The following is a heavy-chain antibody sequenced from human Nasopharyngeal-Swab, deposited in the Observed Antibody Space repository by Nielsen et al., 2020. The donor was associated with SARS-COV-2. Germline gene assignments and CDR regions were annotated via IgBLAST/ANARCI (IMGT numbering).Heavy chain of an antibody. J-gene: IGHJ6*02. CDR3: ARDPPTTHTAKGGTYYYYGMDV. V-gene: IGHV1-18*01. CDR1: GYTFTSYG. CDR2: ISAYNGNT. Sequence: ASVKVSCKASGYTFTSYGISWVRQAPGQGLVWMGWISAYNGNTNYAQKLQGRVTMTTDTSTSTAYMELRSLRSDDTAVYYCARDPPTTHTAKGGTYYYYGMDVCGQGTTVTVSS. D-gene: IGHD5-18*01.